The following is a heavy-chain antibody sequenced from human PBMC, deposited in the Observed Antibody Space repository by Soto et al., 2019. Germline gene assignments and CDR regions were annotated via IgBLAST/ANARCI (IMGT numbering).Heavy chain of an antibody. CDR1: GFTFSSYA. V-gene: IGHV3-23*01. CDR2: ISGSGGST. J-gene: IGHJ6*03. CDR3: AKGLKDDHGDYYYYYMDV. D-gene: IGHD4-17*01. Sequence: GGSLRLSCAASGFTFSSYAMSWVRQAPGKGLEWVSAISGSGGSTYYADSVKGRFTISRDNSKNTLYLQMNSLRAEDTAVYYCAKGLKDDHGDYYYYYMDVWGKGTTVTVSS.